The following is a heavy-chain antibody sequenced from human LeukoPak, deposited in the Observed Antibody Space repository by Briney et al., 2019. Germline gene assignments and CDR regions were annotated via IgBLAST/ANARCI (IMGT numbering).Heavy chain of an antibody. CDR2: IKSKTDGGTT. J-gene: IGHJ4*02. D-gene: IGHD3-10*01. CDR1: GFTFSNAW. Sequence: GGSLRLPCAASGFTFSNAWMSWVRQAPGKGLEWVGRIKSKTDGGTTDYAAPVKGRFTISRDDSKNTLYLQMNSLKTEDTAVYYCTTVRRFGESTFDYWGQGTLVTVSS. V-gene: IGHV3-15*01. CDR3: TTVRRFGESTFDY.